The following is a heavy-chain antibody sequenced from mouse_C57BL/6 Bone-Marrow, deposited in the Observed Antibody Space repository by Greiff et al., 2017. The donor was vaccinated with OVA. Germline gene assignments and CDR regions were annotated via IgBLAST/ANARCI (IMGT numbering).Heavy chain of an antibody. CDR2: IWSGGST. V-gene: IGHV2-2*01. CDR3: ARSYYYGSSPGYFDV. D-gene: IGHD1-1*01. Sequence: VKLMESGPGLVQPSQSLSITCTASGFSLTSYGVHWVRQSPGKGLEWLGVIWSGGSTDYNAAFISRLSISKDNSKSQVFFKMNSLQADDTAIYYCARSYYYGSSPGYFDVWGTGTTVTVSS. CDR1: GFSLTSYG. J-gene: IGHJ1*03.